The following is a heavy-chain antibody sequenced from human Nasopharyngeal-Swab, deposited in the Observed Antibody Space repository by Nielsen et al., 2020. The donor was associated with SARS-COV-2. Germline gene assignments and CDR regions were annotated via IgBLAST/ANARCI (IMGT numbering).Heavy chain of an antibody. V-gene: IGHV1-3*01. J-gene: IGHJ5*02. CDR3: ARGYCSSTSCYTLVDP. CDR1: GYTFTSYA. Sequence: ASVKVSCRASGYTFTSYAMHWVRQAPGQRLEWMGWINAGNGNTKYSQKFQGRVTITRDTSASTAYMELSTLRSEDTAVYYCARGYCSSTSCYTLVDPWGPGTLVTVSS. D-gene: IGHD2-2*02. CDR2: INAGNGNT.